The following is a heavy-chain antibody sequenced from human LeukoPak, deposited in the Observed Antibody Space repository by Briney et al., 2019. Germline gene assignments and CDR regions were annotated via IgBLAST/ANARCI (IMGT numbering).Heavy chain of an antibody. D-gene: IGHD7-27*01. V-gene: IGHV3-23*01. CDR2: ISGSGGST. CDR3: ARDLAWGAFDY. Sequence: PGGTLRLSCAASGFTFSSCGMSWVRQAPGKGLEWVSAISGSGGSTYYADSVKGRFTISRDNAKNSLYLQMNSLRAEDTAVYYCARDLAWGAFDYWGQGILVAVSS. CDR1: GFTFSSCG. J-gene: IGHJ4*02.